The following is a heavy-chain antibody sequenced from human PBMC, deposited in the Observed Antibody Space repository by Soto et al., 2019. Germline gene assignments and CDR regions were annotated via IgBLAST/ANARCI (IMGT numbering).Heavy chain of an antibody. D-gene: IGHD6-13*01. Sequence: TLSLTCTVSGGSISSYYWSWIRQPPGKGLEWIGYIYYSGSTNYNPSLKSRVTISVDTSKNQFSLKLSSVTAADTAVYYCAKLAAAAGYYFDYWGQGTLVTVS. J-gene: IGHJ4*02. CDR2: IYYSGST. CDR1: GGSISSYY. CDR3: AKLAAAAGYYFDY. V-gene: IGHV4-59*01.